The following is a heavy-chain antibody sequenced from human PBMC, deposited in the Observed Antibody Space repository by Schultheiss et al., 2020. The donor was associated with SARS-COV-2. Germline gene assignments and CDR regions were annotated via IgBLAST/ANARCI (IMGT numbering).Heavy chain of an antibody. V-gene: IGHV4-59*12. J-gene: IGHJ4*02. CDR1: GGSISSYY. D-gene: IGHD5-18*01. Sequence: SETLSLTCTVSGGSISSYYWSWIRQPPGKGLEWIGHIYHSGSTNYNPSLKSRVTISVDTSKNQFSLKLSSVTAADTAVYYCARDRGYTYGYYFDYWGQGTLVTVSS. CDR2: IYHSGST. CDR3: ARDRGYTYGYYFDY.